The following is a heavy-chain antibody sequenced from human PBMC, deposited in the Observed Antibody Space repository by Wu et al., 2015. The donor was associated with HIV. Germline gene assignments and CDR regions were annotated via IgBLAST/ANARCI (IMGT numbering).Heavy chain of an antibody. V-gene: IGHV1-18*03. CDR1: GLHVFSVMV. Sequence: QIQLVQSGAEVKKPGASVKVSCKASGLHVFSVMVSPGCDRPPGQGLEWMGWIRAQNTGTNYAQKFQGRVAMTTDQSTSTAYMELRSLTSDDMAIYYCARGLRSLDVWGNGTTVTVSS. J-gene: IGHJ6*04. CDR2: IRAQNTGT. CDR3: ARGLRSLDV. D-gene: IGHD3-3*01.